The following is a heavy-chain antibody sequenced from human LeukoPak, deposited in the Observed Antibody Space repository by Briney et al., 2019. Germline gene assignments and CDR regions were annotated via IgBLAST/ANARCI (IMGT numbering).Heavy chain of an antibody. CDR1: GFTFSSYA. Sequence: GGSLRLSCAASGFTFSSYAMSWVRQAPGKGLEWVSAISGSGGSTYYADSAKGRFTISRDNSKNTLYLQMNSLRAEDTAVYYCAKTGGSYPSGPGGHFDYWGQRTLITVSS. CDR3: AKTGGSYPSGPGGHFDY. J-gene: IGHJ4*02. D-gene: IGHD1-26*01. CDR2: ISGSGGST. V-gene: IGHV3-23*01.